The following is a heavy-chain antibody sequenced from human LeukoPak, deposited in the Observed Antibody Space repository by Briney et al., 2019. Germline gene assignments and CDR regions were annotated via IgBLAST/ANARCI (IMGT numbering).Heavy chain of an antibody. Sequence: ASVKVSCKASGYTFTSYDINWVRQATGQGLEWMGWMNPNSGNTGYAQKFQDRVTMTRNTSISTAYMELSSLRSEDTAVYYCARFESGGYYDFWSGYRGYYYMDVWGKGTTVTVSS. CDR2: MNPNSGNT. D-gene: IGHD3-3*01. J-gene: IGHJ6*03. CDR1: GYTFTSYD. CDR3: ARFESGGYYDFWSGYRGYYYMDV. V-gene: IGHV1-8*01.